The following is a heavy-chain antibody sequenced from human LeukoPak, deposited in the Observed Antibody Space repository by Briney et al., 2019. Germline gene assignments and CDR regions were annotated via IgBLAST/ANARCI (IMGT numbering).Heavy chain of an antibody. J-gene: IGHJ6*03. Sequence: GGSLRLSCAASGFTFSSYEMNWVRQAPGKGLEWVSYISGSGSTIYYADSVKGRFTISRDNAKNSLYLQMNSLRAEDTAVYYCARRGYSYGFPYYYYYYMDVWGKGTTVTISS. CDR2: ISGSGSTI. V-gene: IGHV3-48*03. D-gene: IGHD5-18*01. CDR3: ARRGYSYGFPYYYYYYMDV. CDR1: GFTFSSYE.